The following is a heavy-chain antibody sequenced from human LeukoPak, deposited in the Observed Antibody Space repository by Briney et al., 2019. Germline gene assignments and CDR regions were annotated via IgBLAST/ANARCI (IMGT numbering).Heavy chain of an antibody. CDR2: ISAYNGNT. D-gene: IGHD1-26*01. Sequence: PVASVKVSCKASGYTFTSYGISWVRQAPGQGLEWMGWISAYNGNTNYAQKLQGRVTMTTDTSTSTAYMDLRGLRSDDTAVYYCARVVGGSYYSANCFDYWGQGTLVTVSS. J-gene: IGHJ4*02. V-gene: IGHV1-18*01. CDR3: ARVVGGSYYSANCFDY. CDR1: GYTFTSYG.